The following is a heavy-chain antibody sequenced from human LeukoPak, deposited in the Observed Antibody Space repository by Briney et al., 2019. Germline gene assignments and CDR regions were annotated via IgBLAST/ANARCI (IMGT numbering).Heavy chain of an antibody. D-gene: IGHD6-13*01. J-gene: IGHJ5*02. CDR1: GFTFNSYG. Sequence: GRSLRLSCAASGFTFNSYGMHWVRQAPGKGLEWVAVIWYDGSNKYYADSVKGRFTISRDNSKNTLYLQMNSLRAEDTAVYYCARDPDSSSSFPYNWFDPWGQGTLVTVSS. CDR2: IWYDGSNK. CDR3: ARDPDSSSSFPYNWFDP. V-gene: IGHV3-33*01.